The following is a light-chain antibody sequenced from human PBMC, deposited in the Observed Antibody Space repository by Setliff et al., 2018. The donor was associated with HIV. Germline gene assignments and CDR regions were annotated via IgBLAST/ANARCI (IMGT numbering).Light chain of an antibody. CDR3: ASYVSSSTRG. J-gene: IGLJ2*01. Sequence: QSVLTQPVSVSASPGQSITISCTGARGGVGSYNFVSWHQQHPGKGPKLIIYDVNNRPSGVSSRFSGSMSGNTASLTISGLQSDDEADYYCASYVSSSTRGFGGGTKVTV. CDR1: RGGVGSYNF. V-gene: IGLV2-14*03. CDR2: DVN.